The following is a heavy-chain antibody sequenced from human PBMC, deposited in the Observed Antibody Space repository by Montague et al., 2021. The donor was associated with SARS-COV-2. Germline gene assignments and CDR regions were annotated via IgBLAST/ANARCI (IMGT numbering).Heavy chain of an antibody. V-gene: IGHV2-70*01. CDR3: ARSYGTTVVTRAFDY. CDR1: GFSLSTSGMC. CDR2: IDWDDDK. J-gene: IGHJ4*02. D-gene: IGHD4-23*01. Sequence: PALVKPTQTLTRTCTFSGFSLSTSGMCVGWIRQPPGKALEWLTLIDWDDDKYYSTSLKTRLTISKDTSKNQVVLTMTNMDPVDTATYYCARSYGTTVVTRAFDYWGQGNLVTVSS.